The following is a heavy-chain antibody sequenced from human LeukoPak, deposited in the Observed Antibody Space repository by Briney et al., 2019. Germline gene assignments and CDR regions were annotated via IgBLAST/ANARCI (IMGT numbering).Heavy chain of an antibody. CDR1: GFTFSSYA. CDR3: AKDRDGYGPYYFDH. D-gene: IGHD5-18*01. J-gene: IGHJ4*02. CDR2: ISGSGVYT. V-gene: IGHV3-23*01. Sequence: GGSLRLSCAASGFTFSSYAITWVRQAPGKGLEWVSGISGSGVYTSYADSVKGRFTISRDNSKNTVYLQMNSLRAEDTALYYCAKDRDGYGPYYFDHWGQGTLVTVSS.